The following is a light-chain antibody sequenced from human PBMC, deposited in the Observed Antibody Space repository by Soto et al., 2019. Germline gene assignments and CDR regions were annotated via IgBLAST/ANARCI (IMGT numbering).Light chain of an antibody. J-gene: IGKJ4*01. CDR3: LQEYTYPTT. CDR1: QGIRHD. Sequence: AIQMTQSPSSLSASVGDRVTITCRASQGIRHDLGWYQQKPGKAPKLLSYAASSLQSGVPSRFSGSGSGTDFTLTISSLQPEDFETYYCLQEYTYPTTFGGGTKVEIK. V-gene: IGKV1-6*01. CDR2: AAS.